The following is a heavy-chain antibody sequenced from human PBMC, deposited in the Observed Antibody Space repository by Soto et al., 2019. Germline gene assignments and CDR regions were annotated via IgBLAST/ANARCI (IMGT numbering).Heavy chain of an antibody. CDR3: AKSVPYGSGSYYFDY. J-gene: IGHJ4*02. V-gene: IGHV3-23*01. CDR1: GFTFSRNA. Sequence: EVQLLESGGGLVQPGGSLRLSCAASGFTFSRNAMSWVRQAPGKGLEWVSGISGGGATYYADSVKGRFTISRDNSKNTLYLQMNSLRAEDTAIYYCAKSVPYGSGSYYFDYWGQGTLVTVSS. D-gene: IGHD1-26*01. CDR2: ISGGGAT.